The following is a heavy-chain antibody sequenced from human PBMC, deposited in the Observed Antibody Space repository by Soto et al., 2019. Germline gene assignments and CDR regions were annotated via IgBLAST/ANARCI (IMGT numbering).Heavy chain of an antibody. D-gene: IGHD1-26*01. CDR3: ASTHSGSYYDFDY. CDR2: IYPGDSDT. CDR1: GYIFTSYW. V-gene: IGHV5-51*01. J-gene: IGHJ4*02. Sequence: GESLKISCKGSGYIFTSYWIGWVRQMPGKGLEWMGIIYPGDSDTRYSPSFQGQVTISADKSISTAYLQWSSLKASDTAMYYCASTHSGSYYDFDYWGQGTLVTVSS.